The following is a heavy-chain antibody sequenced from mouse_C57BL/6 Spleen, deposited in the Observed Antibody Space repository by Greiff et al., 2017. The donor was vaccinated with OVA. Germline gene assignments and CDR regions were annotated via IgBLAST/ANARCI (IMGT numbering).Heavy chain of an antibody. V-gene: IGHV1-82*01. D-gene: IGHD1-1*01. J-gene: IGHJ2*01. CDR3: ARFITTVGGDY. CDR1: GYAFSSSW. Sequence: QVQLQQSGPELVKPGASVTISCKASGYAFSSSWMNWVKQRPGKGLEWIGRIYPGDGDTNYNGKFKGKATLTADKSSSTAYMQLSSLTSEDSAVYFCARFITTVGGDYWGQGTTLTVSS. CDR2: IYPGDGDT.